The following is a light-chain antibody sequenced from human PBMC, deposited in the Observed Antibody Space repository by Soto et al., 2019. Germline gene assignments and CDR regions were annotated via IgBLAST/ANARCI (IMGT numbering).Light chain of an antibody. V-gene: IGKV1-9*01. J-gene: IGKJ4*01. CDR3: QQVNSYPLT. Sequence: DIKLTQSPSFLSASVGDIVTISFRASQDISNYLAWYQQKLGKAPKFLIYATSTVQSGVPSRFSGSGSGTEFTLTISSLQPEDFATYYCQQVNSYPLTFGGGTKVDIK. CDR1: QDISNY. CDR2: ATS.